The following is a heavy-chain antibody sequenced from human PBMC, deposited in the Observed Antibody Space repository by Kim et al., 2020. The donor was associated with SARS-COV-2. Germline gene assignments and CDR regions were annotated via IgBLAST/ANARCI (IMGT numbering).Heavy chain of an antibody. D-gene: IGHD5-18*01. V-gene: IGHV4-39*01. J-gene: IGHJ6*03. CDR2: IYYSGST. CDR1: GGSISSSSYY. Sequence: SETLSLTCTVSGGSISSSSYYWGWIRQPPGKGLEWIGSIYYSGSTYYNPSLKSRVTISVDTSKNQFSLKLSSVTAAATAVYYCARTPTIQLWFYYYYMDVWGKGTTVTVSS. CDR3: ARTPTIQLWFYYYYMDV.